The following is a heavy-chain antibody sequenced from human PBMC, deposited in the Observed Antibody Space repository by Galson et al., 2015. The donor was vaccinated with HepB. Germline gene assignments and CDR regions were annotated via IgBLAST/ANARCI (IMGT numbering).Heavy chain of an antibody. CDR1: GFRFGNYW. J-gene: IGHJ2*01. CDR2: INTFGNEI. V-gene: IGHV3-74*03. CDR3: ARRGGSTWFPGSGYFDL. Sequence: SLRLSCAASGFRFGNYWMHWVRQVPGKGLEWISRINTFGNEIKYAESVRGRFATSRDNAKNILYLQMYSLGAEDTGLYYCARRGGSTWFPGSGYFDLWGRGSLVTVSS. D-gene: IGHD2-2*01.